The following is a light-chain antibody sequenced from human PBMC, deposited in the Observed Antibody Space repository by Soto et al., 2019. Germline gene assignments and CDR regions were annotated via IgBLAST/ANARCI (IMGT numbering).Light chain of an antibody. V-gene: IGLV2-14*03. CDR1: SSDVGGYNF. CDR2: EVS. J-gene: IGLJ1*01. Sequence: QSVLTQPASVFGSPGQSITISCTGTSSDVGGYNFVSWYQQHPGKAPKLMIYEVSNRPSGVSNRFSGSKSGNTASLTTSGLQPEDEADYYCSSYTTSSTVVFGNGTKVTVL. CDR3: SSYTTSSTVV.